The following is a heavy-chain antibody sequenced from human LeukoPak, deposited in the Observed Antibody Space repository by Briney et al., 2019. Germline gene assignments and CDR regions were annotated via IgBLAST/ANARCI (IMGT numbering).Heavy chain of an antibody. CDR1: GFTFSDSY. CDR2: TKNDGRSR. D-gene: IGHD2/OR15-2a*01. Sequence: GGSLRLSCSASGFTFSDSYMHWVRQVPGKGLVWVSHTKNDGRSRLYVDSVKGRFTISRDNAYNTLYLQMNSLRVEDTAVYYCVSFYETYWGRGTLVTVSS. CDR3: VSFYETY. V-gene: IGHV3-74*01. J-gene: IGHJ4*02.